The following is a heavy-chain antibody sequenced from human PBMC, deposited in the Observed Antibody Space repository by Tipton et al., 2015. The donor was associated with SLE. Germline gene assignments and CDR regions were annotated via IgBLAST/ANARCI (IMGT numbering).Heavy chain of an antibody. D-gene: IGHD2/OR15-2a*01. CDR3: AGLFSYFYETNTSSYASGDH. CDR1: LFTFNNYA. Sequence: SLRLSCAASLFTFNNYAMTWVRQAPGKGLEWVSSISGIGTTTFYADSVKGRFTISRDNSRNTLFLQMDSLKPEDAAVYYCAGLFSYFYETNTSSYASGDHWGQGTLVTVSS. J-gene: IGHJ4*02. CDR2: ISGIGTTT. V-gene: IGHV3-23*01.